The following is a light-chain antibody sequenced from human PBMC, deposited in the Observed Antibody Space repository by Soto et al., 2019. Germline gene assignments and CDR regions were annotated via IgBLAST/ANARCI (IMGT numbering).Light chain of an antibody. J-gene: IGKJ2*01. CDR2: DAS. CDR1: QSISAW. V-gene: IGKV1-5*01. Sequence: DIQMTQSPSTLSASVGDRVTITCRASQSISAWLAWYQRKPGKAPKLLIFDASSLETGVPSRFSGSGSGTEFTLTIRSLQPDDCGTYYGQQYTSFPNTFCQGTKLAIK. CDR3: QQYTSFPNT.